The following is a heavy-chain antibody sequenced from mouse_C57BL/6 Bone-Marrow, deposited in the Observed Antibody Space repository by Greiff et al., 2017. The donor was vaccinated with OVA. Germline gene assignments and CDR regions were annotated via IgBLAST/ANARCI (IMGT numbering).Heavy chain of an antibody. CDR3: ARRAYYYGSSPYYAMDY. D-gene: IGHD1-1*01. CDR2: ISSGSSTI. CDR1: GFTFSDYG. V-gene: IGHV5-17*01. J-gene: IGHJ4*01. Sequence: EVKLQESGGGLVKPGGSLKLSCAASGFTFSDYGMHWVRQAPEKGLEWVAYISSGSSTIYYADTVKGRFTISRDNAKNTLFLQLTSLRSEDTAMYYCARRAYYYGSSPYYAMDYWGQGTSVTVSS.